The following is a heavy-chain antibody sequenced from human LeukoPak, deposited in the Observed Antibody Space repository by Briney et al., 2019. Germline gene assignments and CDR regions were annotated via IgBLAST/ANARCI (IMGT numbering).Heavy chain of an antibody. CDR3: AKGTADSGWSRLYYYYYMDV. CDR2: ISGIGDST. J-gene: IGHJ6*03. V-gene: IGHV3-23*01. D-gene: IGHD6-19*01. Sequence: SVGSLRLSCAVSGFTFSSYAMSWVRQAPGKGLEWVSVISGIGDSTYYTDSVKGRFTISRDNFKNTLYLQMNSLRAEDTAVYYCAKGTADSGWSRLYYYYYMDVWGKGTTVTVSS. CDR1: GFTFSSYA.